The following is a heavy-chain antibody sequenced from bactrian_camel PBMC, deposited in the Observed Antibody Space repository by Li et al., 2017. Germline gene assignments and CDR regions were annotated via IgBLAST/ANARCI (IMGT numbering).Heavy chain of an antibody. D-gene: IGHD2*01. J-gene: IGHJ4*01. Sequence: DVQLVESGGGSVQPGGSLRLSCAASGISFSRAAMSWVRQAPGKGLEWVSAINSGGGSTYYADSVKGRFTISRDSAKNTLYLQMNSLKTEDTAMYYCAKRAGTYFDYWGQGTQVTVS. V-gene: IGHV3S31*01. CDR2: INSGGGST. CDR1: GISFSRAA. CDR3: AKRAGTYFDY.